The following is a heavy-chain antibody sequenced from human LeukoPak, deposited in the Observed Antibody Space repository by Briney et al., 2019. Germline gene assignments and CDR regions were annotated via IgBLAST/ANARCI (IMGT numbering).Heavy chain of an antibody. J-gene: IGHJ4*02. D-gene: IGHD3-3*01. CDR2: INPNSGGT. Sequence: VASVKVSCKASGYTFTGYYMHWVRQAPGQGLEWMGWINPNSGGTNYAQKFQGRVTMTRDTSISTAYMELSSLRSEDTAVYYCAREGGPPYDPYYFDYWGQGTLVTVSS. V-gene: IGHV1-2*02. CDR1: GYTFTGYY. CDR3: AREGGPPYDPYYFDY.